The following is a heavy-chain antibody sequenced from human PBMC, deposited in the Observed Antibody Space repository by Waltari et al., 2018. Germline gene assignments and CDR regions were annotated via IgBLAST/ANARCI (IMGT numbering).Heavy chain of an antibody. V-gene: IGHV3-7*01. CDR2: IKQNGSGK. CDR1: GFTFSSYL. J-gene: IGHJ4*02. CDR3: ARDNPDY. Sequence: EVQLVESVGGLVQPGGSLRLSCAASGFTFSSYLMSWVLQAPGKGLEWVANIKQNGSGKKYVGSVKGRFTSSRDNAKNSLYLQRNSLRGEDTAVYYCARDNPDYWGQGTLVIVSS.